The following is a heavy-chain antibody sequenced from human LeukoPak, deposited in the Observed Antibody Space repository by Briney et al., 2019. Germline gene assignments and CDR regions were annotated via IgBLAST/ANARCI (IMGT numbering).Heavy chain of an antibody. V-gene: IGHV4-39*01. J-gene: IGHJ4*02. Sequence: SETLSLTCTVSGGSISISNYYWGWIRQPPGRGLEWIGSISYSGTYYNPSLKSRLTISVDTSKNHFSLNLRSVTAADTAVYYCARRTSNPVGAVDYWGQGTLVTVSS. CDR3: ARRTSNPVGAVDY. CDR2: ISYSGT. D-gene: IGHD1-26*01. CDR1: GGSISISNYY.